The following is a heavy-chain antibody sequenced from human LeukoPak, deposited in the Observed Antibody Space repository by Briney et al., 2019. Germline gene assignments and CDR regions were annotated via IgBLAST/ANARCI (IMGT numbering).Heavy chain of an antibody. Sequence: QPGGSLRLSCAASGFTFSSYWMHWVRQGPGKGLVWVSRINSDGSSTSYADSVKGRFTISRDNAKNTLYLQMNSLRAEDTAVYYCARDREKGSETLFDPWGQGTLVTVSS. D-gene: IGHD3-10*01. V-gene: IGHV3-74*01. CDR2: INSDGSST. CDR1: GFTFSSYW. J-gene: IGHJ5*02. CDR3: ARDREKGSETLFDP.